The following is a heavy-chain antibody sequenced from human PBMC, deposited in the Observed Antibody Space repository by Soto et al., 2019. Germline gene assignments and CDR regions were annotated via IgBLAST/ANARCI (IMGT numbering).Heavy chain of an antibody. CDR1: GFTFSSYA. J-gene: IGHJ4*02. Sequence: GGSLRLSCAASGFTFSSYAMHWGRQAPGKGLEWVAVISYDGSNKYYADSVKGRFTISRDNSKNTLYLQMNSLRAEDTAVYYCARDPDGDHYFDYWGQGTLVTVSS. D-gene: IGHD4-17*01. V-gene: IGHV3-30-3*01. CDR2: ISYDGSNK. CDR3: ARDPDGDHYFDY.